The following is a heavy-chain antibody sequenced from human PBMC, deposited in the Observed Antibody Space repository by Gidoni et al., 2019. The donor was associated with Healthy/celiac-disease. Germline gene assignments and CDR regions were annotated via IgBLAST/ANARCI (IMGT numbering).Heavy chain of an antibody. CDR3: ARGGGYSSGDEVDY. D-gene: IGHD6-19*01. CDR1: GFTFSRYG. Sequence: QVQLVESGGGVVQPGRSLRLSCAAAGFTFSRYGMPWVRQAPGKGLEWVAVIWYDGSNKYYADSVKGLFTISRENSKNTLYLQMNSLRAEDTAVYYCARGGGYSSGDEVDYWGQGTLVTVSS. CDR2: IWYDGSNK. V-gene: IGHV3-33*01. J-gene: IGHJ4*02.